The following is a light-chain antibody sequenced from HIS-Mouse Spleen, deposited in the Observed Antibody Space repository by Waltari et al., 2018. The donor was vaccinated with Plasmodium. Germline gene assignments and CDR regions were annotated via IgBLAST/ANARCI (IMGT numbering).Light chain of an antibody. CDR3: CSYAGSSTHVV. V-gene: IGLV2-23*01. CDR2: VGS. J-gene: IGLJ2*01. CDR1: SSDVGSYNL. Sequence: QSALTQPASVSGSPGQSITISCTGTSSDVGSYNLVSWYQQHPGKAPKLMIYVGSKRPSGVSTRFSGSKSGNTASLTISGLQAEDEADYYCCSYAGSSTHVVFGGGTKLTVL.